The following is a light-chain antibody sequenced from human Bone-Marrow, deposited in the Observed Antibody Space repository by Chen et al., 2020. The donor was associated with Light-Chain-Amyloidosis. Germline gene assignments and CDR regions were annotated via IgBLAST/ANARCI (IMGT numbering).Light chain of an antibody. CDR3: QAWDTSSAP. Sequence: SYELTQPTSLSVSPGQTARITCSGEKLGDRYACWYQQKPGQSPVLVLQQDNKRPSGIPERFSGSTSGNIATLTISGTQTEEEAVYYCQAWDTSSAPFGGGTKLTV. CDR1: KLGDRY. CDR2: QDN. J-gene: IGLJ2*01. V-gene: IGLV3-1*01.